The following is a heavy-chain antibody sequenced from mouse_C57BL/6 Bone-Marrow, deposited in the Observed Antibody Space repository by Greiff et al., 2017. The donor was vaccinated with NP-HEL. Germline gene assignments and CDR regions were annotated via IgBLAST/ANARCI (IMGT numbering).Heavy chain of an antibody. D-gene: IGHD1-1*01. CDR2: IDPNSGGT. Sequence: VKLQQPGAELVKPGASVKLSCKASGYTFTSYWMHWVKQRPGRGLEWIGRIDPNSGGTKYNEKFKSKATLTVDKPSSTAYMQLSSLTSEDSAVYYCARDDLHYYGSDAMDYWGQGTSVTVSS. J-gene: IGHJ4*01. V-gene: IGHV1-72*01. CDR1: GYTFTSYW. CDR3: ARDDLHYYGSDAMDY.